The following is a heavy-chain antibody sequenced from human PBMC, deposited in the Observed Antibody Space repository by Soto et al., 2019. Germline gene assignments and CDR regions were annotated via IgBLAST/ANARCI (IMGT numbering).Heavy chain of an antibody. J-gene: IGHJ3*02. D-gene: IGHD2-2*01. Sequence: ASVKVSCTASGYTFTSYYMHWVRQAPGQGLEWMGIINPSGGSTSYAQKFQGRVTMTRDTSTSTVYMELSSLRSEDTAVYYCAARPRYCSSTSCYGGHDAFDIWGQGTMVTVSS. CDR3: AARPRYCSSTSCYGGHDAFDI. CDR1: GYTFTSYY. V-gene: IGHV1-46*01. CDR2: INPSGGST.